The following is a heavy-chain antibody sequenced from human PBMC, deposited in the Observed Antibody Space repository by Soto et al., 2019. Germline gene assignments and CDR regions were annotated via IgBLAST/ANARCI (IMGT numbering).Heavy chain of an antibody. V-gene: IGHV1-18*01. CDR2: ISAYNGNT. J-gene: IGHJ4*02. CDR1: GYTFTSYG. Sequence: QVQLVQSGAEVKKPWASVKVSCKASGYTFTSYGISWVRQAPGQGLEWMGWISAYNGNTNHAQNHQGRVTVTTDTSTSTDYMELRSLRSDDTAVYYCAREAAAGTLDYWGQGTLVTVSS. CDR3: AREAAAGTLDY. D-gene: IGHD6-13*01.